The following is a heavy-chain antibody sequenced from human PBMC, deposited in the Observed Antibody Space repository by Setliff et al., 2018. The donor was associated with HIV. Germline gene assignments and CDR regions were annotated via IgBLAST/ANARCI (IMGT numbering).Heavy chain of an antibody. CDR2: INPTGDIT. J-gene: IGHJ3*02. D-gene: IGHD3-10*01. CDR3: ASKGGSENFPDSDAFDI. Sequence: ASVKVSCKPSGYNFTDYFIHWVRQAPGQGLEWMGLINPTGDITFYPQKFQARVTMTRDTSTSTVYLELRILRSEDTAVYFCASKGGSENFPDSDAFDIWGLGTLVTVSS. CDR1: GYNFTDYF. V-gene: IGHV1-46*01.